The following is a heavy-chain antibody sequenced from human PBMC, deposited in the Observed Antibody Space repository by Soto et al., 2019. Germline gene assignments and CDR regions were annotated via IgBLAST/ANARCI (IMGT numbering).Heavy chain of an antibody. V-gene: IGHV3-23*01. CDR2: VSAGGDMT. Sequence: DVQLLESGGDLLQPGGSLRLSCAASGFTFSSYAMSWVRQAPGKGLEWVSSVSAGGDMTYYSDSVKGRFTISRDNSNNALFLQMNSLRAEDTALYYCARGDRGGSGSPASYYYSGLDVWGQGTTVTVSS. D-gene: IGHD3-10*01. CDR3: ARGDRGGSGSPASYYYSGLDV. CDR1: GFTFSSYA. J-gene: IGHJ6*02.